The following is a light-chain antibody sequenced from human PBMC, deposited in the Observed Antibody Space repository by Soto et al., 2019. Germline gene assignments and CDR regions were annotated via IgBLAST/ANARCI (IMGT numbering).Light chain of an antibody. J-gene: IGLJ2*01. CDR1: NSNIGSNH. CDR3: AAWDDSLNGHVV. V-gene: IGLV1-44*01. Sequence: QSVLTQPPSASGTPEQRVAMSCSGSNSNIGSNHVNWYQQLPGTAPKLLIYGNNQRPSGVPDRFSGSRSGTSASLAISGLQSEDEADYYCAAWDDSLNGHVVFGGGTKVTVL. CDR2: GNN.